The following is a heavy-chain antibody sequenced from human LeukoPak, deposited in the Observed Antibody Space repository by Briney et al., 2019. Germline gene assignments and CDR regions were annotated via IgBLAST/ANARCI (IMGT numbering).Heavy chain of an antibody. Sequence: GGSLRLSCAASGFTFSSYSMNWVRQAPGKGLEWVSSISSSSSYIYYADSVKGRFTIFRDNAKNSLYLQMNSLRAEDTAVYYCARAPSGGIYSGSYSAYWGQGTLVTVSS. D-gene: IGHD1-26*01. CDR1: GFTFSSYS. CDR2: ISSSSSYI. V-gene: IGHV3-21*01. CDR3: ARAPSGGIYSGSYSAY. J-gene: IGHJ4*02.